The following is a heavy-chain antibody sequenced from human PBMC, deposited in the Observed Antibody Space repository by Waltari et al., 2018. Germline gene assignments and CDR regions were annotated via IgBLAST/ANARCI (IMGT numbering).Heavy chain of an antibody. D-gene: IGHD5-18*01. CDR2: NHPNSVGT. CDR1: GYTFTGYY. Sequence: QVQLVQSGAEVKKPGASVKVSCKASGYTFTGYYMHWVRQAPGPGLEWKGRNHPNSVGTNYAKKFQVRVTMTRDTSISTAYMELIRLRSDDTAVYYCARDGSYGFDDAFDIWGQGTMVTVSS. CDR3: ARDGSYGFDDAFDI. V-gene: IGHV1-2*06. J-gene: IGHJ3*02.